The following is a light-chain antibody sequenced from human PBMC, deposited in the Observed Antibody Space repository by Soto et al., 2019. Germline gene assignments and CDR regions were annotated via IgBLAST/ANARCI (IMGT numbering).Light chain of an antibody. J-gene: IGKJ1*01. V-gene: IGKV3D-20*02. CDR2: GAT. CDR3: QQRGNWPWT. Sequence: EIVLTQSPGTLSLSRGERANLSCRASQSVSSSYLAWFQQKPGQAPRLLIYGATRRATGISDRFSGSGSGTGTDFTLTISRLEPEDFAVYYCQQRGNWPWTFGQGTKVEIK. CDR1: QSVSSSY.